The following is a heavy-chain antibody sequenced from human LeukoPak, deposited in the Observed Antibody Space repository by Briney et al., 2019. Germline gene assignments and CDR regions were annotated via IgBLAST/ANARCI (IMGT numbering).Heavy chain of an antibody. V-gene: IGHV4-34*01. J-gene: IGHJ6*02. D-gene: IGHD3-10*01. CDR2: INHSGST. CDR1: GGSXSGYY. Sequence: SLTCAXYGGSXSGYYWSWIRQPPGKGLEWIGEINHSGSTNYNPSLKSRVTISVDTSKNQFSLKLSSVTAADTAVYYCASRLFRYYYYYGMDVWGQGTTVTVSS. CDR3: ASRLFRYYYYYGMDV.